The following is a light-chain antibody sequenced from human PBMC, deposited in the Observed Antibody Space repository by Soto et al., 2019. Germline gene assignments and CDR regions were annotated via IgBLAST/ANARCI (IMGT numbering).Light chain of an antibody. V-gene: IGKV3-20*01. CDR3: HQFASTPRT. J-gene: IGKJ1*01. Sequence: EIVLTQSPGTLSLSPGESATLSCRASQSVDRNYLAWYQQRPGQAPWLLIYGASSRATGIPPRFSGSGSGTEFVLTISGLEAEDFAVYYCHQFASTPRTFGQGTKVETK. CDR2: GAS. CDR1: QSVDRNY.